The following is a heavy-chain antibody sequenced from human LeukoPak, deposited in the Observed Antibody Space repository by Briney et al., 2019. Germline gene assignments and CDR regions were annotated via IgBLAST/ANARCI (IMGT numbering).Heavy chain of an antibody. CDR2: IYHSGST. CDR1: GYSISSGYY. CDR3: ARGMDYAIDI. Sequence: SETLSLTCTVSGYSISSGYYWGWIRQPPGKGLEWIGSIYHSGSTYYNPSLKSRVTISVDTSKNQFSLKLSSVTAADTAVYYCARGMDYAIDIWGQGTMVTVSS. D-gene: IGHD3/OR15-3a*01. V-gene: IGHV4-38-2*02. J-gene: IGHJ3*02.